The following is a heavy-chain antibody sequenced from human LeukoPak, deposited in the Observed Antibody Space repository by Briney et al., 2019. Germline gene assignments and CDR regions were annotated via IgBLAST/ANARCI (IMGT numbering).Heavy chain of an antibody. D-gene: IGHD2-2*01. CDR2: ISGSGGST. J-gene: IGHJ4*02. CDR3: ARDYCSSTSCYFDY. V-gene: IGHV3-23*01. CDR1: GFTFSSYA. Sequence: PGGSLRLSCAASGFTFSSYAMSWVRQAPGKGLEWVSAISGSGGSTYYADSVKGRFTIPRDNSKNTLYLQMGSLRAEDMAVYYCARDYCSSTSCYFDYWGQGTLVTVSS.